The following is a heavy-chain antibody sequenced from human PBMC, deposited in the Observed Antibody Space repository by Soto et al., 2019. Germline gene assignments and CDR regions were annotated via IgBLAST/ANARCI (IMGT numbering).Heavy chain of an antibody. V-gene: IGHV1-69*13. CDR1: GGTFSSYA. CDR2: IIPIFGTA. J-gene: IGHJ6*02. Sequence: ASVKVSCKASGGTFSSYAISWVRKAPGQGLEWMGGIIPIFGTANYAQKFQGRVTITADESTSTAYMELSSLRSEDTAVYYCARGSIFGVVIHYYYYGMDVWGQGTTVTVSS. D-gene: IGHD3-3*01. CDR3: ARGSIFGVVIHYYYYGMDV.